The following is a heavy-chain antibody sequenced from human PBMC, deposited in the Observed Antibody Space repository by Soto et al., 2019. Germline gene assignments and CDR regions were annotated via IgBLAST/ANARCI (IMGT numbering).Heavy chain of an antibody. V-gene: IGHV4-59*01. CDR3: ARDLEEGIGSYLLED. CDR1: GGSISSYY. Sequence: SETLSLTCTVSGGSISSYYWSCIRQPPGKGLEWIGYIYYSGSTNYNPSLKSRVTISVDTSKNQFSLKLSSVTAADAAVYYCARDLEEGIGSYLLEDWGQGTMVTVSS. J-gene: IGHJ4*02. CDR2: IYYSGST. D-gene: IGHD1-26*01.